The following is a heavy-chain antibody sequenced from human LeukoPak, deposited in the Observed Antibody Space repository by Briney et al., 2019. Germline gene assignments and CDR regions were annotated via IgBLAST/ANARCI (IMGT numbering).Heavy chain of an antibody. CDR1: GFTFSGYA. CDR3: AKEVTRGYYYDSSGLDY. V-gene: IGHV3-23*01. CDR2: ISGSGGST. J-gene: IGHJ4*02. D-gene: IGHD3-22*01. Sequence: GGSLRLSCAASGFTFSGYAMIWVRQAPEKGLEWVSAISGSGGSTYYADSVKGRFTISRDNSKNTLYLQMNSLRAEDTAVYYCAKEVTRGYYYDSSGLDYWGQGTLVTVSS.